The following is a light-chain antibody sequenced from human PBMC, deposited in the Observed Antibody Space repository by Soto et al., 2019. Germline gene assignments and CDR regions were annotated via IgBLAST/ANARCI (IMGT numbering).Light chain of an antibody. CDR2: KAS. Sequence: DIQMTQSPSTLSGSVGDRVTITCRASQTISSWLAWYQQKLGKAPKLLIYKASTLKSGVPSRFSGSGSGTEFTLTISSLQPDDFATYYCQHYNSYSDAFGQGTKVDIK. J-gene: IGKJ1*01. CDR3: QHYNSYSDA. V-gene: IGKV1-5*03. CDR1: QTISSW.